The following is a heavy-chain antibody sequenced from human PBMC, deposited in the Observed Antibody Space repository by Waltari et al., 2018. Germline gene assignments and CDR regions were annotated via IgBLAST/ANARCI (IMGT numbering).Heavy chain of an antibody. CDR2: IQEDVSEE. V-gene: IGHV3-7*01. Sequence: EVQLVESGGGLVKPGGSLRLSGAASGVTFSSFWMSWVRPAPGKGREWVANIQEDVSEERYGDAVKARYTISRDTAKKPLLLQMNSLRAEDTAVYYCAGRSVNLSYDSCRMGVWGQGTTVTVSS. CDR1: GVTFSSFW. CDR3: AGRSVNLSYDSCRMGV. J-gene: IGHJ6*02. D-gene: IGHD3-22*01.